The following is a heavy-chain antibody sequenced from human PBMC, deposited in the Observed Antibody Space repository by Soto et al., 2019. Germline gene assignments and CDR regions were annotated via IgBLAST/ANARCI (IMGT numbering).Heavy chain of an antibody. D-gene: IGHD2-8*01. CDR3: SKSGRRYCTECSCYFDY. CDR1: GFTFSSNG. J-gene: IGHJ4*02. CDR2: VSDGGSYT. V-gene: IGHV3-30*18. Sequence: QVQLVESGGGVVQPGWSLRLSCTASGFTFSSNGMHWVRQAPGKGLEWVAVVSDGGSYTYYAESVKGRFTVSRDNSKNKLYLQMNGLRSEDTAFYYCSKSGRRYCTECSCYFDYWGQGTLVTVSS.